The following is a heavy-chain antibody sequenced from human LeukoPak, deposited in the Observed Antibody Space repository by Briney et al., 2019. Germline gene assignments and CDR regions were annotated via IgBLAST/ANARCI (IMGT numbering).Heavy chain of an antibody. D-gene: IGHD2-21*02. CDR1: GFTFSSYA. J-gene: IGHJ4*02. CDR2: ISYDGSNK. CDR3: ARDWGYSGYGHLQGVAYCGGDCYLVY. V-gene: IGHV3-30*04. Sequence: PGRSLRLSCAASGFTFSSYAMHWVRQAPGKGLEWVAVISYDGSNKYYADSVKGRFTISRDNSKNTLYLQMNSLRAEDTAVYYCARDWGYSGYGHLQGVAYCGGDCYLVYWGQGTLVTVSS.